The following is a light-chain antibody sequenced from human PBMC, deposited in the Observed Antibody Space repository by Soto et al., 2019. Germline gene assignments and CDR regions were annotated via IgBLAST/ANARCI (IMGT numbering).Light chain of an antibody. V-gene: IGKV1-39*01. J-gene: IGKJ1*01. CDR3: QQTYSNPWT. CDR2: AAS. Sequence: DIQMTQSPSSLSASVGDRVTITCRASQSISSLLNWYQQNPGKAPNLLIYAASSLQSGVPSRFSGSGYGTDFTLTITSLQPEDFASYYCQQTYSNPWTFGQGTKMDIK. CDR1: QSISSL.